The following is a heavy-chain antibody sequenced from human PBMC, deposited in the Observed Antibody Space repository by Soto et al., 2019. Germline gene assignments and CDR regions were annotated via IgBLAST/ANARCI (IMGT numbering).Heavy chain of an antibody. V-gene: IGHV1-69*13. J-gene: IGHJ4*02. CDR2: IIPIFGTA. D-gene: IGHD2-15*01. CDR3: ARGKDIVVVETSFDY. CDR1: GGTFSSYA. Sequence: SVKVSCKASGGTFSSYAISWVRQAPGQGLEWMGGIIPIFGTANYAQKFQGRVTITADESTSTAYMELSSLRSEDTAVYYCARGKDIVVVETSFDYWGQGTLVTVSS.